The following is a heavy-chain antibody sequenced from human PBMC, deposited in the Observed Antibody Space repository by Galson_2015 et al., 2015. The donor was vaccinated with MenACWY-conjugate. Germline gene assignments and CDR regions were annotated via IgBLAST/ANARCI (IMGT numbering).Heavy chain of an antibody. V-gene: IGHV3-15*01. CDR1: GFTFSNAW. Sequence: SLRLSCAASGFTFSNAWMSWVRQAPGKGLEWVGRIKSKTDGGTTDYAAPVKGRFTISRDDSKNTLYLQMNSLKTEDTAVYYCTLNDYYDSSGPFDYWGQGTLVTISS. J-gene: IGHJ4*02. D-gene: IGHD3-22*01. CDR2: IKSKTDGGTT. CDR3: TLNDYYDSSGPFDY.